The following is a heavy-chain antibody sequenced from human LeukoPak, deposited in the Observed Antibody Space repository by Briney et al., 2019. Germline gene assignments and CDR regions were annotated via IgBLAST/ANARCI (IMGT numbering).Heavy chain of an antibody. V-gene: IGHV3-7*03. Sequence: GGSLRLSCAASGFTFSSYWMSWVRQAPGKGLEWVANIKQDGSEKYYVDSVKGRFTISRDNARNSVYLQLSSLRAEDTAMYYCARDGQGGFLDCWGQGTLVTVSS. J-gene: IGHJ4*02. D-gene: IGHD3-10*01. CDR3: ARDGQGGFLDC. CDR1: GFTFSSYW. CDR2: IKQDGSEK.